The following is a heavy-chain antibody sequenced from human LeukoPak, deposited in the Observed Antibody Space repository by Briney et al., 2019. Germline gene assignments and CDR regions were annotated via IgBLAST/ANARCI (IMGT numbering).Heavy chain of an antibody. CDR1: GFTFDDHA. Sequence: GGSLRLSCEVSGFTFDDHAINWVRQAPGKGLEWVANINWNGGSTGYGDSVKGQFTISRDNTKNSVFLQMHSLRGDDTALYYCARDMLLEDAFDIWGQGTMVIVSS. CDR2: INWNGGST. CDR3: ARDMLLEDAFDI. D-gene: IGHD3-10*02. V-gene: IGHV3-20*04. J-gene: IGHJ3*02.